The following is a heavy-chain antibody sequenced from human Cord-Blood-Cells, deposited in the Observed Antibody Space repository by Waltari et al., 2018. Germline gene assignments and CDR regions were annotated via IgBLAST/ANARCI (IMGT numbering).Heavy chain of an antibody. J-gene: IGHJ4*02. CDR3: ERVGGGSVSYYVDY. V-gene: IGHV1-18*01. Sequence: QGLEWMGWNSAYNGNTNYAQKLQGRVTMTTDTATSTAYMELRSLRSDDTAVYYCERVGGGSVSYYVDYGGQGNMVTVSS. CDR2: NSAYNGNT. D-gene: IGHD1-26*01.